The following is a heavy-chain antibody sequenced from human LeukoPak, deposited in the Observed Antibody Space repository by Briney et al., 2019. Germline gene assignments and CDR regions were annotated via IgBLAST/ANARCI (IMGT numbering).Heavy chain of an antibody. CDR2: IVVGRGNT. Sequence: SVKVSCKASGFTFTSSAMQWVRQARGQRLAWIGCIVVGRGNTNYAQKFQERATNARDMSTSIAYMELSSLRSEDTAVYYCAAVVSHCSGGSCRPDWFGPWGQGTLVTVSS. D-gene: IGHD2-15*01. CDR1: GFTFTSSA. CDR3: AAVVSHCSGGSCRPDWFGP. J-gene: IGHJ5*02. V-gene: IGHV1-58*02.